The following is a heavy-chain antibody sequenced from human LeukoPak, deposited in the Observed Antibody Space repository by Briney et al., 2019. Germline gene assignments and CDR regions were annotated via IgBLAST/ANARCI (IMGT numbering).Heavy chain of an antibody. V-gene: IGHV4-39*07. CDR2: IYYIGDT. J-gene: IGHJ4*02. Sequence: SETLSLTCTVSGASISTSRDYWGWIRQPPGKGLEWIGSIYYIGDTYYNPSLKSRVTMSLDMSKNQFSLKLNSVTAADTAVYYCARLGSGWYYFDYWGQGTLVTVSS. D-gene: IGHD6-19*01. CDR1: GASISTSRDY. CDR3: ARLGSGWYYFDY.